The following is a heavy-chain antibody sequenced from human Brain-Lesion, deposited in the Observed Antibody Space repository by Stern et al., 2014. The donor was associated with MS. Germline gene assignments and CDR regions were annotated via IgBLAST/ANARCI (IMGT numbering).Heavy chain of an antibody. CDR3: AADPTTGSSSWYYIPNWFDP. CDR1: GFTFTSSA. CDR2: IVLCIGTT. Sequence: QLVESGPEVKKPGTSVKVSCKASGFTFTSSAVQWVRQAPGQRLEWIGWIVLCIGTTNYAQKFQGRVTITRDKSTRTAYMELSSLRSEDTAVYYCAADPTTGSSSWYYIPNWFDPWGQGTLVTVSS. J-gene: IGHJ5*02. D-gene: IGHD6-13*01. V-gene: IGHV1-58*01.